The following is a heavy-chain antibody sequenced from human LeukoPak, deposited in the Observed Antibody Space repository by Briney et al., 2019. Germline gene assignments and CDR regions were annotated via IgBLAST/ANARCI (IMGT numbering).Heavy chain of an antibody. J-gene: IGHJ4*02. CDR2: IYPRDGST. Sequence: ASVKVSCKASGYTFTSNYIHWVRQAPGQGLEWMGMIYPRDGSTSYAQKFQGRVTVTRDTSTSTVYMELSSLRSEDTAVYYCARDSVEWVDSDFDYWGQGTLVTVSS. CDR1: GYTFTSNY. CDR3: ARDSVEWVDSDFDY. V-gene: IGHV1-46*01. D-gene: IGHD2-8*01.